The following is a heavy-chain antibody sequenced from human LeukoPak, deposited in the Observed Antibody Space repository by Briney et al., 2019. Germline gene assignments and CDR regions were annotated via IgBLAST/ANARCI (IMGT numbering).Heavy chain of an antibody. D-gene: IGHD5-12*01. CDR1: GFTFGDYA. J-gene: IGHJ4*02. CDR3: TTERGSGYDIIRYYFDY. Sequence: RSLRLSCTASGFTFGDYAMSWVRQAPGKGLGWVGFIRSKAYGGTTEYAASVKGRFTISRDDSKSIAYLQMNSLKTEDTAVYYCTTERGSGYDIIRYYFDYWGQGTLVTVSS. CDR2: IRSKAYGGTT. V-gene: IGHV3-49*04.